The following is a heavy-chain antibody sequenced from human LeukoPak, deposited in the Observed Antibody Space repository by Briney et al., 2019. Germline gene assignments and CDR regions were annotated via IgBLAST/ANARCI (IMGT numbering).Heavy chain of an antibody. CDR2: IYYSGST. Sequence: SETLSLTCTVSGGSISSGDYYWSWIRQPPGKGLEWIGYIYYSGSTYYNPSLKSRVTISVDTSKNQFSLKLSSVTAADTAVYYCARGGSFWSGYYALDAFDIWGQGTMVTVSS. CDR3: ARGGSFWSGYYALDAFDI. D-gene: IGHD3-3*01. J-gene: IGHJ3*02. V-gene: IGHV4-30-4*08. CDR1: GGSISSGDYY.